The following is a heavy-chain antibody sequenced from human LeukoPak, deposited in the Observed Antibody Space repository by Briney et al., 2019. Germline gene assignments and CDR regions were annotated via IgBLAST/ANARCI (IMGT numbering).Heavy chain of an antibody. J-gene: IGHJ4*02. D-gene: IGHD4-11*01. Sequence: GGSLRLSCAASGFTFRSYAMSWVRQAPGKGLEWVTSVSGGGLDTYYADSVKGRFTISRDHSKNTLYLEMNSLRVEDTAEYYCARGLDYGNYVGCDYWGQGTKVTVSS. CDR1: GFTFRSYA. CDR2: VSGGGLDT. CDR3: ARGLDYGNYVGCDY. V-gene: IGHV3-23*01.